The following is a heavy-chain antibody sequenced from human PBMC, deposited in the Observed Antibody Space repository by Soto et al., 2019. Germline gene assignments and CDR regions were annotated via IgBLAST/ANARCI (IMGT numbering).Heavy chain of an antibody. CDR1: GGSFSGYY. CDR2: INHSGST. J-gene: IGHJ6*02. Sequence: QVQLQQWGAGLLKPSETLSLTCAVYGGSFSGYYWSWIRQPPGKGLEWIGEINHSGSTNYNPSLKSRVTISVDTSKNQFSLKLSSVTAADTAVYYCARAVVVVPAAPWANSYYYYGMDVWGQGTTVTVSS. V-gene: IGHV4-34*01. D-gene: IGHD2-2*01. CDR3: ARAVVVVPAAPWANSYYYYGMDV.